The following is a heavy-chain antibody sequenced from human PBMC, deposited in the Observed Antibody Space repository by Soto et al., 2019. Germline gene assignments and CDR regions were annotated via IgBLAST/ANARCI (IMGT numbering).Heavy chain of an antibody. D-gene: IGHD2-15*01. CDR2: ISGSAGST. CDR3: ASQRGIVVVAAADY. J-gene: IGHJ4*02. CDR1: GFTFSSYA. Sequence: LRLSCAASGFTFSSYAMSWVRQAPGKGLEWVSAISGSAGSTFYADSVKGRFTISRDNSKNTLYLQMNSLRAEDTAVYYCASQRGIVVVAAADYWGPGTLVTVSS. V-gene: IGHV3-23*01.